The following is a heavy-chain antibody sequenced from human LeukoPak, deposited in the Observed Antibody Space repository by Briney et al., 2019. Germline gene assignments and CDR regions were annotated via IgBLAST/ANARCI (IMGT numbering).Heavy chain of an antibody. D-gene: IGHD6-6*01. J-gene: IGHJ4*02. CDR2: ISAYNGNT. CDR1: GYTFTSYG. V-gene: IGHV1-18*01. Sequence: ASVKVSCKASGYTFTSYGISWVRLAPGQGLEWMGWISAYNGNTNYAQKLQGRVTMTTDTSTSTAYMELRSLRSDDTAVYYCAREYSSSSGPGALDYWGQGTLVTVSS. CDR3: AREYSSSSGPGALDY.